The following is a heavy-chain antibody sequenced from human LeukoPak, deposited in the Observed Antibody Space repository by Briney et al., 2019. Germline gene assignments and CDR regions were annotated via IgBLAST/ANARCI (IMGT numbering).Heavy chain of an antibody. Sequence: PGRSLRLSCAASGFTFSSYAMHWVRQAPGKGLEWVAVISYDGSNKYYADSVKGRFTISRDNSKNTLYLQMNSLRAEDTAVYYCARVGEEYSSSSTLDYWAREPWSPSPQ. CDR2: ISYDGSNK. D-gene: IGHD6-6*01. V-gene: IGHV3-30*04. CDR3: ARVGEEYSSSSTLDY. J-gene: IGHJ4*02. CDR1: GFTFSSYA.